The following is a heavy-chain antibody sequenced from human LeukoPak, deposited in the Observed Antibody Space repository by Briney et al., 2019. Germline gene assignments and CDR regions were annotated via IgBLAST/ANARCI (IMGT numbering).Heavy chain of an antibody. J-gene: IGHJ2*01. V-gene: IGHV4-59*08. CDR2: VYYSGST. Sequence: SQTLSLTCTVSADSISSFYCSSIRHPPRKGLEWIGPVYYSGSTNYNPSLKSRVTISVDTSKNQFSLKLSSVTAADTAVYYCARHGGVVGPIYLPDYWYFDLWGRGTLVTVSS. CDR1: ADSISSFY. CDR3: ARHGGVVGPIYLPDYWYFDL. D-gene: IGHD3-16*01.